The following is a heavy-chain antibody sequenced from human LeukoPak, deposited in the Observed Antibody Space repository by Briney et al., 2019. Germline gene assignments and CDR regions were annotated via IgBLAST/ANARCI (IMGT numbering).Heavy chain of an antibody. D-gene: IGHD5-24*01. CDR2: IFYSGST. V-gene: IGHV4-39*01. J-gene: IGHJ4*02. Sequence: SETLSLTCTVSGGSINGNSYFWGSIRQPPGEGLEWSGNIFYSGSTKYSSSLKSRVTISVDTSKNQFSLKMTSVTAADTAVYYCVTLDGYNWVDYWGQGTLVTVSS. CDR3: VTLDGYNWVDY. CDR1: GGSINGNSYF.